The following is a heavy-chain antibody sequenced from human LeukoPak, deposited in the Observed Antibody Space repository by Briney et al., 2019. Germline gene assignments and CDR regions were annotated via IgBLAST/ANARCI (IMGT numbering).Heavy chain of an antibody. CDR2: IVPIFGTT. J-gene: IGHJ3*02. Sequence: SVKVSCKTSGTFGTYNINWVRQAPGQGLEWIGWIVPIFGTTYYAQKFQGRVAITADKSTSTSYLEVISLTSEDTGVFYCATCSSSCSLHAFDIWGQGTVVTVSS. CDR3: ATCSSSCSLHAFDI. D-gene: IGHD6-13*01. CDR1: GTFGTYN. V-gene: IGHV1-69*06.